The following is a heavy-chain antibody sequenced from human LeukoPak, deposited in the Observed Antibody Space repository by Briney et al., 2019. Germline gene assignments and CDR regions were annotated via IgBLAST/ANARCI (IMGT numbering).Heavy chain of an antibody. CDR2: INTNTGNP. CDR1: GYAFTSYA. V-gene: IGHV7-4-1*02. Sequence: GASVKVSCKASGYAFTSYAMNWVRQAPGQGLEWMGWINTNTGNPTYAQGFTGRFVFSLDTSVSTAYLQISSLKAEDTAVYYCARGASVNNFGVVIMRGCFDPWGQGTLVTVSS. D-gene: IGHD3-3*01. CDR3: ARGASVNNFGVVIMRGCFDP. J-gene: IGHJ5*02.